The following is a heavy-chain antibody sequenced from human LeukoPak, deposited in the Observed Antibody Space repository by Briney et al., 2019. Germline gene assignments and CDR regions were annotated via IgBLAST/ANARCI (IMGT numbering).Heavy chain of an antibody. CDR1: GVSISSSSYY. J-gene: IGHJ4*02. Sequence: PSETLSLTCTVSGVSISSSSYYSGWIRQPPGKGLEWIGSIYYSGSTYFNPSLKSRVTISVDTSKDQFSLKLSSVTAAHTAVYYCARQEVGGPTGYWGQGTLVTVSS. D-gene: IGHD2-15*01. V-gene: IGHV4-39*01. CDR2: IYYSGST. CDR3: ARQEVGGPTGY.